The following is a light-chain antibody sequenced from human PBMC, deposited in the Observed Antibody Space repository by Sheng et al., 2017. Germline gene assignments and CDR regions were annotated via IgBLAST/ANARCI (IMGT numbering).Light chain of an antibody. Sequence: VSGSPGQSVTISCTGTSSDVGGYNYVSWYQQHPGKAPKLMIYDVSKRPSGVPDRFSGSKSGNTASLTISGLQAEDEADYYCCSYAGSYSYVFGTGTKVTVL. V-gene: IGLV2-11*01. CDR3: CSYAGSYSYV. CDR1: SSDVGGYNY. CDR2: DVS. J-gene: IGLJ1*01.